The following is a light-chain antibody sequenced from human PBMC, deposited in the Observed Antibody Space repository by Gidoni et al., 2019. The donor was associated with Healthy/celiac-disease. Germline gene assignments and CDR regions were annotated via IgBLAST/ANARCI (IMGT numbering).Light chain of an antibody. CDR1: SGSIASNY. V-gene: IGLV6-57*01. CDR3: QSYDSSIVV. J-gene: IGLJ2*01. CDR2: EDN. Sequence: NFMLTQPHSVSESPGKTVTISCTRSSGSIASNYVQWYQQRPGSSPTTVIYEDNQRPSGFPDRFSGSIDSSSNSASLTISGLKPEDEADYYCQSYDSSIVVFGGGTKLTVL.